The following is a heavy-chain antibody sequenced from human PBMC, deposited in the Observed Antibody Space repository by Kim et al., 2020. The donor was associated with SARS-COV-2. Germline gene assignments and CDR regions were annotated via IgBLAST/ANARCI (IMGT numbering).Heavy chain of an antibody. D-gene: IGHD3-10*01. CDR1: GDSVSSNSAA. CDR3: ARDLRINGMDV. J-gene: IGHJ6*02. V-gene: IGHV6-1*01. CDR2: TYYRSKWYN. Sequence: SQTLSLTCAISGDSVSSNSAAWHWIRQSPSRGLEWLGRTYYRSKWYNDYALSVKSRININPDTPKNQFSLQLNSMTPEDTAVYYCARDLRINGMDVWGQGTTVTVSS.